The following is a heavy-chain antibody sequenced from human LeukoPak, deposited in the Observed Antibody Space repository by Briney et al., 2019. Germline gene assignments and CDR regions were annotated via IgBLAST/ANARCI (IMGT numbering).Heavy chain of an antibody. CDR3: ARPYSSSSGY. J-gene: IGHJ4*02. Sequence: SETLSLTCTVSGGSISSSSYYWGWIRQPPGKGLEWIGEINHSGSTNYNPSLKSRVTISVDTSKNQFSLKLSSVTAADTAVYYCARPYSSSSGYWGQGTLVTVSP. CDR2: INHSGST. CDR1: GGSISSSSYY. D-gene: IGHD6-6*01. V-gene: IGHV4-39*07.